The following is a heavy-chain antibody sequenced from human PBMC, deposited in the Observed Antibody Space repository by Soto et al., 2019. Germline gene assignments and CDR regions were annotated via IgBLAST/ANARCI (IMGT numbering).Heavy chain of an antibody. CDR1: GFTFSSYA. V-gene: IGHV3-23*01. J-gene: IGHJ6*02. CDR3: AKDMSSGSYLYYYGMDV. D-gene: IGHD3-10*01. Sequence: SGGSLRLSCAASGFTFSSYAMSWVRQAPGKGLEWVSAISGSGGSTYYADPVKGRFTISRDNSKNTLYLQMNSLRAEDTAVYYCAKDMSSGSYLYYYGMDVWGQGTTVTVSS. CDR2: ISGSGGST.